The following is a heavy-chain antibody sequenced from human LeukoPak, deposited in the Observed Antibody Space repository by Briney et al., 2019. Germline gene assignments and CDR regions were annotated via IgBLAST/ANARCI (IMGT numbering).Heavy chain of an antibody. CDR3: ARGGYFDWLSSFDY. CDR1: GFTFSSYG. D-gene: IGHD3-9*01. CDR2: ISYDGSNK. V-gene: IGHV3-30*03. J-gene: IGHJ4*02. Sequence: GGSLRLSCAASGFTFSSYGMHWVRQAPGKGLEWVAVISYDGSNKYYADSVKGRFTISRDNSKNTLYLQMNSPRAEDTAVYYCARGGYFDWLSSFDYWGQGTLVTVSS.